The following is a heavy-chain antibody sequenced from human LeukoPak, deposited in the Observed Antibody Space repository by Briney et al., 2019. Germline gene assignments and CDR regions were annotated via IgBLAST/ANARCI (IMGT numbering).Heavy chain of an antibody. J-gene: IGHJ4*02. CDR1: GSTFRRYW. D-gene: IGHD3-10*01. CDR2: VKSDGSDT. CDR3: TTGIGNYYYY. V-gene: IGHV3-74*01. Sequence: PGGSLRLSCAASGSTFRRYWMHWVRQAPGKGLVWVSRVKSDGSDTIYAHSVKGRFTISRDNAKNTLYLQMDSLRAEDTAVYYCTTGIGNYYYYWGQGTLVTVAS.